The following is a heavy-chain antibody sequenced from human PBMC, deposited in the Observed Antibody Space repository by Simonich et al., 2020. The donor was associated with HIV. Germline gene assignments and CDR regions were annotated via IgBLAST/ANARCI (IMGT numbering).Heavy chain of an antibody. J-gene: IGHJ3*02. CDR1: GGSFSGYY. CDR2: INHSGST. CDR3: ARERAAVVRRVGAFDI. D-gene: IGHD6-19*01. V-gene: IGHV4-34*01. Sequence: QVQLQQWGAGRLKPSETLSLTCAVYGGSFSGYYWSWIRQPPGKGLEWIGEINHSGSTNYNPSLKSRGTISVDTSKNQFSLKLSSVTAADTAVYYCARERAAVVRRVGAFDIWGQGTMVTVSS.